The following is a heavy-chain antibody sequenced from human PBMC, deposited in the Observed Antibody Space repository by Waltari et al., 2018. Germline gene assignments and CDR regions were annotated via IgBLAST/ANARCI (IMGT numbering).Heavy chain of an antibody. CDR2: IKSKTDGGTT. V-gene: IGHV3-15*01. Sequence: EVQLVESGGGLVKPGGSLRLSCAASGFTFSNAWMSWVRQAPGKGLEWVGRIKSKTDGGTTDYAAPVKGRFTISRDDSKNTLYLQMNSLKTEDTAVYYCTTEGARARTGRLRLFSWYMDVWGKGTTVTVSS. CDR3: TTEGARARTGRLRLFSWYMDV. CDR1: GFTFSNAW. J-gene: IGHJ6*03. D-gene: IGHD4-17*01.